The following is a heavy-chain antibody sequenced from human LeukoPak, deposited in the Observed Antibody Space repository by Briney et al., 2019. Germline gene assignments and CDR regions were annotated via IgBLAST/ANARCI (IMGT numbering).Heavy chain of an antibody. D-gene: IGHD6-13*01. Sequence: RASVKVSCKASNNTLSNNGITWVRQAPGQGLEWMGWISGYNTYTTYAQKFQDRVTMTKDTSTSTAYMEMRSLRSDDTAVYYCARSIAAAADPWGQGTLVTVSS. J-gene: IGHJ5*02. CDR3: ARSIAAAADP. CDR2: ISGYNTYT. V-gene: IGHV1-18*01. CDR1: NNTLSNNG.